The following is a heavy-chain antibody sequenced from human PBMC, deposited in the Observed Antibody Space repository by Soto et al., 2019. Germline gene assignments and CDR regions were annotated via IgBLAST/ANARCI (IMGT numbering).Heavy chain of an antibody. J-gene: IGHJ5*02. CDR1: GGSISSGGYY. Sequence: SETLSLTCTVSGGSISSGGYYWSWIRQHPGKGLEWIGYIYYSGSTYYNPSLKSRVTISVDTSKNQFSLKLSSVTAADTAVYYCATRVRLGYCSSTSCSNWFDPWGQGTLVTVS. CDR2: IYYSGST. D-gene: IGHD2-2*01. V-gene: IGHV4-31*03. CDR3: ATRVRLGYCSSTSCSNWFDP.